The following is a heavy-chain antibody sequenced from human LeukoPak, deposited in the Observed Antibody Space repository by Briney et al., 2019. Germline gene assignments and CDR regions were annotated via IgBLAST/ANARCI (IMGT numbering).Heavy chain of an antibody. CDR3: AKESDSSGWYESVSEFDY. J-gene: IGHJ4*02. V-gene: IGHV3-23*01. Sequence: PGGSLRLSCAASGFTFSSYAMSWVRQAPGKGLEWVSAISGSGGSTYYADSVKGRFTISRDNSKNTLYLQMNSLRAEDTAVYYCAKESDSSGWYESVSEFDYWGQGTLVTVSS. D-gene: IGHD6-19*01. CDR1: GFTFSSYA. CDR2: ISGSGGST.